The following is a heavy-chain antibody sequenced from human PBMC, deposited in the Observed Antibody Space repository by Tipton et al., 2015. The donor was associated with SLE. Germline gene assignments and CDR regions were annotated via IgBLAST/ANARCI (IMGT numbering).Heavy chain of an antibody. Sequence: TLSLTCTVSGGSISGYFWSWIRQPPGKGLEWIGYIYYTGNTNYNPSLKSRVTISVDASKSQFSLKLSSVTAADTAVYYCARKTGDSDDYFFDYWGQGTLVTVSS. CDR2: IYYTGNT. D-gene: IGHD4-17*01. V-gene: IGHV4-59*01. CDR1: GGSISGYF. CDR3: ARKTGDSDDYFFDY. J-gene: IGHJ4*02.